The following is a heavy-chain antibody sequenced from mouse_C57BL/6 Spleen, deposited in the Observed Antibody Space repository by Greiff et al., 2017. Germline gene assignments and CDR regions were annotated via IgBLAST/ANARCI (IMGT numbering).Heavy chain of an antibody. CDR3: ARSGTGFYAMDY. CDR2: IHPNSGST. J-gene: IGHJ4*01. V-gene: IGHV1-64*01. Sequence: QVQLQQPGAELVKPGASVKLSCKASGYTFTSYWMHWVKQRPGQGLEWIGMIHPNSGSTNYNEKFKSKATLTVDKSSSTAYMQLSSLTSEDSAVXYCARSGTGFYAMDYWGQGTSVTVSS. D-gene: IGHD4-1*01. CDR1: GYTFTSYW.